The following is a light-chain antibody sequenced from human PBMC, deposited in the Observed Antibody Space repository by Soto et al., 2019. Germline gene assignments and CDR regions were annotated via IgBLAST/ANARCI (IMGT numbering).Light chain of an antibody. CDR1: QSISSY. CDR2: AAS. Sequence: TRCPASMPRSHGDRVTXTCRASQSISSYLSWYQQKPGKAPKLLIYAASTLKRGVPSRFSGSGSGTDFTLTISSLQPEDSAAYYCLQGYSFPRSFGQGTKVDMK. CDR3: LQGYSFPRS. V-gene: IGKV1-39*01. J-gene: IGKJ1*01.